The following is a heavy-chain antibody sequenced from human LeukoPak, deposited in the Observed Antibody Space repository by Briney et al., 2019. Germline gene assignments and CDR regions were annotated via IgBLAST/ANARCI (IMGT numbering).Heavy chain of an antibody. J-gene: IGHJ4*02. CDR2: INPSDGAT. Sequence: ASVKVSCKASGYTFTMYYIHWVRQAPGQGLEWMGMINPSDGATTYAQRFQGRVTMTRDMSTSTVYMELSSLRSEDTAVYYCARGHVELRKGFDYWGQGTLVTVSS. V-gene: IGHV1-46*01. D-gene: IGHD1-7*01. CDR1: GYTFTMYY. CDR3: ARGHVELRKGFDY.